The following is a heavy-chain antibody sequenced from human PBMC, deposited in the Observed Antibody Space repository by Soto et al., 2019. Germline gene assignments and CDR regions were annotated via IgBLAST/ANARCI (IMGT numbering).Heavy chain of an antibody. CDR2: IKQDGSEK. J-gene: IGHJ3*02. D-gene: IGHD1-1*01. CDR1: GFTFSSYW. V-gene: IGHV3-7*01. Sequence: LRLSCAASGFTFSSYWMSWVRQAPGKGLEWVANIKQDGSEKYYVDSVKGRFTISRDNAQNSLYLHVNSLRAEDTAVYYCARVGTTLVHDAFDIWGQGTMVTV. CDR3: ARVGTTLVHDAFDI.